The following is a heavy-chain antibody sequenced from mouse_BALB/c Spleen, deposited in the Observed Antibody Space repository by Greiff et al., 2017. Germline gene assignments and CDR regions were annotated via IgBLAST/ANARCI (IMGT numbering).Heavy chain of an antibody. Sequence: EVQLVESGGGLVKPGGSLKLSCAASGFTFSSYTMSWVRQTPGKRLEWVATISSGGGYTYYPDSVKGRFTISRDNAKNTLYRQMSSLKSEDTAMYYCTSEDYDYDDAMDYWGQGTAVTVSS. CDR3: TSEDYDYDDAMDY. V-gene: IGHV5-6-4*01. J-gene: IGHJ4*01. CDR1: GFTFSSYT. D-gene: IGHD2-4*01. CDR2: ISSGGGYT.